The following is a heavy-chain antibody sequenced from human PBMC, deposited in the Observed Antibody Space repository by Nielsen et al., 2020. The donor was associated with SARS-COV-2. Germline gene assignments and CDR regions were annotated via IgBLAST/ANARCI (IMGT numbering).Heavy chain of an antibody. V-gene: IGHV3-30-3*01. CDR2: ISYDGSNK. D-gene: IGHD5-18*01. CDR1: GFTFSSYA. J-gene: IGHJ4*02. Sequence: GGSLRLSCAASGFTFSSYAMHWVRQAPGKGLEWVAVISYDGSNKYYADSVKGRFTISRDNSKNTLYLQMNSLRAEDTAVYYCARDLGVYSYSDYWSQGTLVTVSS. CDR3: ARDLGVYSYSDY.